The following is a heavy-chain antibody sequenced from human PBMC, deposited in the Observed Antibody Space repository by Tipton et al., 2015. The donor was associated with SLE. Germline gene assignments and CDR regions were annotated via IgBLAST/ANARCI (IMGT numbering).Heavy chain of an antibody. CDR2: IYHSGST. Sequence: TLSLTCTVSGDSVSSYYWSWIRQPPGKGLEWIGNIYHSGSTKYNPSLKSRVSTSVDTSKNQFSLKVTSVTAADTAIYYCAREVGDSEGWGYFYYMDDWGQGALVTVST. D-gene: IGHD5-18*01. CDR3: AREVGDSEGWGYFYYMDD. V-gene: IGHV4-59*02. J-gene: IGHJ4*02. CDR1: GDSVSSYY.